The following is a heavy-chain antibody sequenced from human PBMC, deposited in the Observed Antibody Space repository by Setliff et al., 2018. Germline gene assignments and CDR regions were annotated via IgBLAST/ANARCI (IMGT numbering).Heavy chain of an antibody. D-gene: IGHD4-17*01. CDR1: GFTFSNAW. Sequence: SGGSLRLSCAASGFTFSNAWMSWVRQAPGKGLEWVGRIKSKTDGGTTDYAAPVKGRFTISRDDSKNTLYLQMNSLKTEDTAVYYCTTSISEDYDYGENEGVYYYYYYMDVWGKGTTVTVSS. CDR3: TTSISEDYDYGENEGVYYYYYYMDV. V-gene: IGHV3-15*01. CDR2: IKSKTDGGTT. J-gene: IGHJ6*03.